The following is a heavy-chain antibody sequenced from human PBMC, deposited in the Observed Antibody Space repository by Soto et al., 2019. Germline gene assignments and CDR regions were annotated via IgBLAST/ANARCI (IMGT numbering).Heavy chain of an antibody. CDR2: IGTSGHA. Sequence: EVQLVESGGGLVQAGGSLRLSCAASGFTFSGYGMHWVRQAAGESLEWVSVIGTSGHAFYAGSVKGRFTITREDAKNSVYLQMNSLRDGDTAVYYCARGGGFGEQHSAAFDIWGQGTMGTVSA. V-gene: IGHV3-13*01. D-gene: IGHD3-10*01. CDR3: ARGGGFGEQHSAAFDI. CDR1: GFTFSGYG. J-gene: IGHJ3*02.